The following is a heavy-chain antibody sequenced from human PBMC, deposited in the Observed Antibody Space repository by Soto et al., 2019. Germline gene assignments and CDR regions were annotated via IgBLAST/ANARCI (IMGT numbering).Heavy chain of an antibody. V-gene: IGHV1-2*04. Sequence: AASVKVSCKASGYTFTGYYMHWVRQAPGQGLEWMGWINPNSGGTNYAQKFQGWVTMTRDTSISTAYMELSRLRSDDTAVYYCARDRNSYDFWSGYYYYYYGMDVWGQGTTVTVSS. D-gene: IGHD3-3*01. J-gene: IGHJ6*02. CDR2: INPNSGGT. CDR3: ARDRNSYDFWSGYYYYYYGMDV. CDR1: GYTFTGYY.